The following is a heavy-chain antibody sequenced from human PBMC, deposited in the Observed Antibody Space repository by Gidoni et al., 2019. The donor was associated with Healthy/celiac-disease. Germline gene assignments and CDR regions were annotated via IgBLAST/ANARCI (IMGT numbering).Heavy chain of an antibody. CDR1: GFTFGDYA. Sequence: EVQLVESGGGLVQPGRSLRLSCTASGFTFGDYAMSWVRQAPGKGLEWVGFIRSKAYGGTTEYAASVKGRFTISRDDSKSIAYLQMNSLKTEDTAVYYCTRDAPHYYDSSGTPSYWGQGTLVTVSS. CDR2: IRSKAYGGTT. V-gene: IGHV3-49*04. CDR3: TRDAPHYYDSSGTPSY. J-gene: IGHJ4*02. D-gene: IGHD3-22*01.